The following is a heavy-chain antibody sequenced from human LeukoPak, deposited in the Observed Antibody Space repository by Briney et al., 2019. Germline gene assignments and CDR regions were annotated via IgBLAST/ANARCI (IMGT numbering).Heavy chain of an antibody. CDR2: IYSGGST. D-gene: IGHD1-26*01. Sequence: GGSLRLSCAASGFTVSSNYMSWVRQAPGKGVEWVSVIYSGGSTYYADSVKGRFTISRDNSKNTLYLQMNSLRAEDTAVYYCASAPTTDYYYGMDVWGKGTTVTVSS. CDR3: ASAPTTDYYYGMDV. V-gene: IGHV3-53*01. CDR1: GFTVSSNY. J-gene: IGHJ6*04.